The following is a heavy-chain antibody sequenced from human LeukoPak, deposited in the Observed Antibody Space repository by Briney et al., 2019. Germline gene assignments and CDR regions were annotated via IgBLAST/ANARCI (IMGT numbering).Heavy chain of an antibody. CDR3: AKDERSGVAAAGIIWRGPRKYFQH. CDR2: VSGNGGST. CDR1: GFTFSNYA. J-gene: IGHJ1*01. V-gene: IGHV3-23*01. Sequence: GGSLRLSCAASGFTFSNYAMAWVRQALGKGLEWVSSVSGNGGSTYYAGSVQGRFTISRDDSKNTLHLQMNSLRAEDTAMYYCAKDERSGVAAAGIIWRGPRKYFQHWGQGTLVTVSS. D-gene: IGHD6-13*01.